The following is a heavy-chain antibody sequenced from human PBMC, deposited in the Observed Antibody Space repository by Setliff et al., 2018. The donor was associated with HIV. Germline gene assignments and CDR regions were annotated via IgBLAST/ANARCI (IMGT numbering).Heavy chain of an antibody. CDR3: ARSPFLPSGYFDD. J-gene: IGHJ4*02. CDR1: GGAIGXTNDX. CDR2: SFYTGST. Sequence: SXXLSLXXXXSGGAIGXTNDXXXXVRQPPGTGLEWIGSSFYTGSTXYNPXXRRRVTISIDTTKNQFYLKMSSVTAADTAXXXCARSPFLPSGYFDDWGQGSLVTVSS. V-gene: IGHV4-39*07. D-gene: IGHD3-3*01.